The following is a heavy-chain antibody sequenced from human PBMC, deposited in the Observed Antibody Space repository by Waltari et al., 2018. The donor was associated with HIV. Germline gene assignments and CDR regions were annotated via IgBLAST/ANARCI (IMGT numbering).Heavy chain of an antibody. CDR2: IYYTGST. D-gene: IGHD4-4*01. J-gene: IGHJ5*02. Sequence: QVQLQESGPGLVKPSETLSLTCTVSGGPIRSYDWSWIRQPPGKGLEWIGNIYYTGSTNYNPSLKSRVTISVDTSKNQFSLKLGSVTAADTAVYYCAKVRTTGKARRFDPWGQGTLVTVSS. CDR3: AKVRTTGKARRFDP. CDR1: GGPIRSYD. V-gene: IGHV4-59*01.